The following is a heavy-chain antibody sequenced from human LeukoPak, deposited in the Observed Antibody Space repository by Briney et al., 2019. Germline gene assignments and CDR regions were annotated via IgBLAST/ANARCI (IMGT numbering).Heavy chain of an antibody. CDR2: INAGNGNT. CDR3: ARAASRITMVQGY. J-gene: IGHJ4*02. CDR1: GYTFTSYA. V-gene: IGHV1-3*01. D-gene: IGHD3-10*01. Sequence: ASAKVSCKASGYTFTSYAMHWVRQAPGQRLEWMGWINAGNGNTKYSQKFQGRVTITRDTSASTAYMELSSLRSEDTAVYYCARAASRITMVQGYWGQGTLVTVSS.